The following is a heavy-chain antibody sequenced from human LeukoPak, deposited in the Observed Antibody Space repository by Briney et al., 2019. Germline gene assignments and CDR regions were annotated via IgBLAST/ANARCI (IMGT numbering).Heavy chain of an antibody. J-gene: IGHJ3*02. Sequence: ASVKVSCKASGYTFTGYYLHWVRQAPGQGLEWMGWINPNSGDTHCAQKFQGRITMTSDTSISTVYMEVSRLRSDDTAVYKCARDVRHAFDIWGQGTMVTVSS. D-gene: IGHD3-10*02. CDR2: INPNSGDT. V-gene: IGHV1-2*02. CDR3: ARDVRHAFDI. CDR1: GYTFTGYY.